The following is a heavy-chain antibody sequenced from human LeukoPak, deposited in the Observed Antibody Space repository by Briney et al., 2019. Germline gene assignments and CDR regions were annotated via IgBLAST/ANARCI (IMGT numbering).Heavy chain of an antibody. CDR2: IRYEGSNK. V-gene: IGHV3-30*02. CDR3: AKAGYSGSGSYYRIYYYYYMDV. J-gene: IGHJ6*03. Sequence: GGSLRLSCAASGFTFSSYGMHWVRQAPGKGREGVAFIRYEGSNKYYADSVKGRFTISRDNSKNTLYLQMNSLRAEDTAVYYCAKAGYSGSGSYYRIYYYYYMDVWGKGTTVAVSS. CDR1: GFTFSSYG. D-gene: IGHD3-10*01.